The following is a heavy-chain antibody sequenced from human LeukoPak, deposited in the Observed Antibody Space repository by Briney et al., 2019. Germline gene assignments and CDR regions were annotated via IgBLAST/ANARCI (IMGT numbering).Heavy chain of an antibody. CDR1: GYTFTSYY. Sequence: ASVKVSCKASGYTFTSYYMHWVRQAPGQGLEWMGIINPSGGSTSYAQKFQGRVTMTRDTSTSTVYMELRSVRSEDTALYYCATFYHDTSLDYWRQGTLVTVSS. CDR2: INPSGGST. CDR3: ATFYHDTSLDY. D-gene: IGHD3-22*01. J-gene: IGHJ4*02. V-gene: IGHV1-46*01.